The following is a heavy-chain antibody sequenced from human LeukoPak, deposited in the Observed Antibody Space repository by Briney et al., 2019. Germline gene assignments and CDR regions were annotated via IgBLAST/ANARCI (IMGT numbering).Heavy chain of an antibody. CDR1: GGTFSSYA. CDR3: ARDPYSSSSHYYYYGMDV. J-gene: IGHJ6*02. V-gene: IGHV1-69*13. D-gene: IGHD6-13*01. Sequence: SVKVSCKASGGTFSSYAISWVRQAPGQGLEWMGGIIPIFDTATYAQKFQGRVTITADESTSTAYMELSSLRSEDTAVYYCARDPYSSSSHYYYYGMDVWGQGTTVTVSS. CDR2: IIPIFDTA.